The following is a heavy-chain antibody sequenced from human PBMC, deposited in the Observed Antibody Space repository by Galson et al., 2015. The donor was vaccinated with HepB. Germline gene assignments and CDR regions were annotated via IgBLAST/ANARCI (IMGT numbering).Heavy chain of an antibody. D-gene: IGHD3-16*01. CDR2: IYPGDSDT. Sequence: QSGAEVKKPGESLKISCKGIGYSFTTYWLVWVRQMPGKGLEWMGIIYPGDSDTRYSPSFQGQVTISADKSITTAYLQWSSLKASDTAMYYCARRHRSSANFDYWGQGALVTVSS. V-gene: IGHV5-51*03. J-gene: IGHJ4*02. CDR3: ARRHRSSANFDY. CDR1: GYSFTTYW.